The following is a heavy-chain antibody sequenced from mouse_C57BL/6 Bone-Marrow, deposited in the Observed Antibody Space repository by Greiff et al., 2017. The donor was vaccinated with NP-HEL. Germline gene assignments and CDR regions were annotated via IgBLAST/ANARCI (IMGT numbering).Heavy chain of an antibody. J-gene: IGHJ1*03. D-gene: IGHD2-1*01. CDR3: ARDRRGNYVWYFEF. CDR2: ISDGGSYT. Sequence: EVKLVESGGGLVKPGGSLKLSCAASGFTFSSYAMSWVRQTPEKRLEWVATISDGGSYTYYPDNVQGRFTISRDNAKNNLYLLMSHLKSEDTAMYYCARDRRGNYVWYFEFWGTGTTVTVSS. V-gene: IGHV5-4*01. CDR1: GFTFSSYA.